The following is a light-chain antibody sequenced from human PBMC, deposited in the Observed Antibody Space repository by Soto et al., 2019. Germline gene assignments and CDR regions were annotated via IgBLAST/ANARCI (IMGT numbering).Light chain of an antibody. Sequence: DIQMTQSPSSLCASVGDRITITCRASQSITNYLNWFQQKPGKAPKLLIYGASSLQSGVPSRFSGSGSGTDFTLTITGLQPEDLATYYCQQSYSTPQITFGQGTRLEIK. CDR1: QSITNY. CDR2: GAS. J-gene: IGKJ5*01. CDR3: QQSYSTPQIT. V-gene: IGKV1-39*01.